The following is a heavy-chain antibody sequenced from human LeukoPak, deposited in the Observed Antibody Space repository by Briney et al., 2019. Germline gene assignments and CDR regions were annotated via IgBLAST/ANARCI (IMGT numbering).Heavy chain of an antibody. CDR3: ARVNRAPHWFDP. Sequence: SETLSLTCTVSGGSISSYYWSWIRQPPGKGLEWIGYIYYSGSTNYNPSLKSRVTMSVDTSKNQFSLKLSSVTAADTAVYYCARVNRAPHWFDPWGQGTLVTVSS. CDR1: GGSISSYY. CDR2: IYYSGST. J-gene: IGHJ5*02. D-gene: IGHD1-14*01. V-gene: IGHV4-59*12.